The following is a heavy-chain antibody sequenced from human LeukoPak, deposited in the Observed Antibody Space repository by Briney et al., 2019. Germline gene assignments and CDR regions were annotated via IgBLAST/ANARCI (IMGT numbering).Heavy chain of an antibody. CDR2: IKQDGSEK. J-gene: IGHJ3*02. Sequence: GGSLRLSCEASGFTFSSHCMSWVRQAPGKGLEWVANIKQDGSEKYYVDSVKGRFTISRDNAKNSLYPQMSILRAADTAVYYCARVRIAVAVSAFDIWGQGTMVTVSS. CDR1: GFTFSSHC. V-gene: IGHV3-7*01. D-gene: IGHD6-19*01. CDR3: ARVRIAVAVSAFDI.